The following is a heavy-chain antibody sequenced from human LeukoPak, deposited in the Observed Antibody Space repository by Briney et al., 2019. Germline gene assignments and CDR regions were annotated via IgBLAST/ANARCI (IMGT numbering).Heavy chain of an antibody. D-gene: IGHD3-3*01. J-gene: IGHJ6*03. V-gene: IGHV3-23*01. CDR3: AGAYYDSWSGYYTNYYYYMGV. CDR1: GFTFSTYA. CDR2: ISGDGGIT. Sequence: GGSLRLSCAGSGFTFSTYAMNWVRQAPGKGLEWVSAISGDGGITYYADSAKGRFTISRDNSKDTLFLQMNSLRVEDTAVYYRAGAYYDSWSGYYTNYYYYMGVWAKGTPVTVSS.